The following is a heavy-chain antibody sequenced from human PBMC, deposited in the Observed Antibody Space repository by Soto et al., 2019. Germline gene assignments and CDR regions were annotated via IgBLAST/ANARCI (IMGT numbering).Heavy chain of an antibody. D-gene: IGHD3-10*01. V-gene: IGHV5-51*01. CDR3: TRRRSSVTYEFDY. Sequence: GESLKISCKGSGYSFTNYWIGWVRQMPGKGLEWMGIIYPGDSDTRYSPSFQGQVTISADKSITTAYLQWSGLKASDTAMYYCTRRRSSVTYEFDYWGQGTLVTVYS. CDR2: IYPGDSDT. J-gene: IGHJ4*02. CDR1: GYSFTNYW.